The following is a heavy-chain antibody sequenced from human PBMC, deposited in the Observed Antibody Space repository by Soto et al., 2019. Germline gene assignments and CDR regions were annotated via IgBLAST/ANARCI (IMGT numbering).Heavy chain of an antibody. CDR3: TRSRRSILMVYGFGGMDV. CDR2: ISGSGDGT. V-gene: IGHV3-23*01. CDR1: GFTLGSHA. J-gene: IGHJ6*02. D-gene: IGHD2-8*01. Sequence: GSLRVSGAASGFTLGSHAMSWVRQAPGQGLEWVSSISGSGDGTYYGDSVKGRFTISRDSSSSTLYLQMDNLRGEDTAVYFCTRSRRSILMVYGFGGMDVWGQGTTVPVSS.